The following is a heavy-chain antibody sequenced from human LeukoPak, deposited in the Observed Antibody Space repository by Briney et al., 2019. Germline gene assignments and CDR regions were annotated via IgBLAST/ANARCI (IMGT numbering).Heavy chain of an antibody. CDR1: GFTFSDYY. Sequence: GESLRLSCAASGFTFSDYYMGWIRQAPGRGLEWLSYIRGSGSDINYADSVKGRFAISRDNSKNSLYLQMNSLRAEDTAVYYWAGGPPIREPDHWGQGTLVTVSS. V-gene: IGHV3-11*04. D-gene: IGHD1-26*01. CDR3: AGGPPIREPDH. J-gene: IGHJ4*02. CDR2: IRGSGSDI.